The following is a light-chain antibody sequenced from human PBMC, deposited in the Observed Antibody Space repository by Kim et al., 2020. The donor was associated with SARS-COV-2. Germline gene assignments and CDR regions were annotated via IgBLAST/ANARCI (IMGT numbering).Light chain of an antibody. V-gene: IGKV1-33*01. J-gene: IGKJ5*01. CDR3: QQYGGFPIT. Sequence: DIQMTQSPSSLSASVGDRITITCQASQDIRKDLNWFQQKPGKAPKLLIYGASNLQVGVPSRFSGSGSGTRFVFTISSLQPEDIATYYCQQYGGFPITFGQGTRREIK. CDR1: QDIRKD. CDR2: GAS.